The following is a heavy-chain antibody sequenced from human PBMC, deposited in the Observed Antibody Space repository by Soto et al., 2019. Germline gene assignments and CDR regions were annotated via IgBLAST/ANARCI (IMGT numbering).Heavy chain of an antibody. CDR1: GYTFTSYY. CDR3: ARVEAAGNPVRAGYGMDV. CDR2: INPSGGST. D-gene: IGHD6-13*01. J-gene: IGHJ6*02. V-gene: IGHV1-46*03. Sequence: QVQLVQSGAEVKKPGASVKVSCKASGYTFTSYYMHWVRQAPGQGLEWMGIINPSGGSTSYAQKCAGRVTMTRDTPTSTVSMELSSLRSEDTAVYYCARVEAAGNPVRAGYGMDVWGQGTTVTVSS.